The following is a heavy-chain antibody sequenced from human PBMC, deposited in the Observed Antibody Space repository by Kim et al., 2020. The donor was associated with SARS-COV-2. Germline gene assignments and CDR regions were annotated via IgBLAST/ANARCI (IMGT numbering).Heavy chain of an antibody. Sequence: GGSLRLSCEASGFTFSSYWMSWVRQAPGKGLEWVANIKQDGSEKYYVDSVKGRFTISRDNAKNSLYLQMNSLRAEDTAVYYCARDGGPGSSWPLDYWGQGTLVTVSS. V-gene: IGHV3-7*01. J-gene: IGHJ4*02. CDR3: ARDGGPGSSWPLDY. D-gene: IGHD6-13*01. CDR2: IKQDGSEK. CDR1: GFTFSSYW.